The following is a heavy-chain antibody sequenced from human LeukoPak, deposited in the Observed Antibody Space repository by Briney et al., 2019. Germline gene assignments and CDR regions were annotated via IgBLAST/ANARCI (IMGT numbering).Heavy chain of an antibody. CDR1: GGSISSYY. CDR2: IYSNGIT. D-gene: IGHD3-22*01. J-gene: IGHJ6*03. Sequence: SETLSLTCTVPGGSISSYYWSWIRQPLGKGPEWIGYIYSNGITNHNPSLKSRVTISVDTSKNQFSLKLRSVTAADTAVYYCAIMGLNTSGYYGHYDYDYRDVWGKGTTVTVSS. V-gene: IGHV4-59*03. CDR3: AIMGLNTSGYYGHYDYDYRDV.